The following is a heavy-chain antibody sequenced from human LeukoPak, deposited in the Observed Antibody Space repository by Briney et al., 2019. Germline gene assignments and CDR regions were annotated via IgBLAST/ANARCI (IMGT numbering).Heavy chain of an antibody. V-gene: IGHV1-69*13. CDR2: IIPIFGTA. D-gene: IGHD3-3*01. J-gene: IGHJ6*03. Sequence: ASVKVSCKASGGTFSSYAISWVRQAPGQGLEWMGGIIPIFGTANYAQKFQGRVTITADESTSTAYMELSSLRSEDTAVYYCARARYDFWSGYPMNYYYYYMDVWGKGTTVTVS. CDR1: GGTFSSYA. CDR3: ARARYDFWSGYPMNYYYYYMDV.